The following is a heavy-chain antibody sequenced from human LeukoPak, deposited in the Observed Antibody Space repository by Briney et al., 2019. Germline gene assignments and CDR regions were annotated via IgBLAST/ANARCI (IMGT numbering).Heavy chain of an antibody. CDR1: GYTFTSYD. J-gene: IGHJ5*02. D-gene: IGHD5-12*01. Sequence: ASVKVSCKASGYTFTSYDINWVRQATGQGLEWMGWMNPNSGNTGYAQKFQGRVTMTRNTSISTAYMELSSLRSEDTAVYYCAREGPSQRGYSGYVVWFDPWGQGTLVTVSS. V-gene: IGHV1-8*01. CDR2: MNPNSGNT. CDR3: AREGPSQRGYSGYVVWFDP.